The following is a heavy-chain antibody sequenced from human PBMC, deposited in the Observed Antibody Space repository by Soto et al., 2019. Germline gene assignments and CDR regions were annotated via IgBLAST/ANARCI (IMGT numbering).Heavy chain of an antibody. Sequence: EVQLVESGGGLVQPGGSLRLSCAASGFTFSSYSMNWVRQAPGKGLEWVSYISSSSSTIYYADSVKGRFTISRDNAKNSLYLQMNSLRDEDTAVDYCARYTYYYDSSGYYCFDYWGQGTLVTVSA. V-gene: IGHV3-48*02. CDR3: ARYTYYYDSSGYYCFDY. D-gene: IGHD3-22*01. CDR2: ISSSSSTI. CDR1: GFTFSSYS. J-gene: IGHJ4*02.